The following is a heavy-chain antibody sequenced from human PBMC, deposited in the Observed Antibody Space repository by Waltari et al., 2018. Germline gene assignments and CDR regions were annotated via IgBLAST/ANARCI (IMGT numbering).Heavy chain of an antibody. J-gene: IGHJ6*02. D-gene: IGHD5-12*01. V-gene: IGHV4-34*01. CDR2: NNHSGST. Sequence: QVQLQQWGAGLLKPSETLSLTCAVYGGSFSGYYWTWIRQPPGKGLEWIGENNHSGSTNSDRDLKRRVTRSVDTSKKQVALKLGSVTAADTAVYYCARGPHRNRLEVRNNNYGMDVWGQGTTVTVSS. CDR3: ARGPHRNRLEVRNNNYGMDV. CDR1: GGSFSGYY.